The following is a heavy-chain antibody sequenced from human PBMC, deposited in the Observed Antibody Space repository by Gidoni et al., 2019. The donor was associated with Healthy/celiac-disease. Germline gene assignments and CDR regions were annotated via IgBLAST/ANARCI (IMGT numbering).Heavy chain of an antibody. V-gene: IGHV4-34*01. Sequence: QVQLQQWGAGLLKPSETLSLTCAVYAWYFRGYYWSRIRQPPGKGLEWIGEINHSGSTNYNPSLKSRVTISVDTSKNQFSLKLSSVTAADTAVYYCARGIWGSYRYTGPFDYWGQGTLVTVSS. D-gene: IGHD3-16*02. CDR2: INHSGST. CDR1: AWYFRGYY. CDR3: ARGIWGSYRYTGPFDY. J-gene: IGHJ4*02.